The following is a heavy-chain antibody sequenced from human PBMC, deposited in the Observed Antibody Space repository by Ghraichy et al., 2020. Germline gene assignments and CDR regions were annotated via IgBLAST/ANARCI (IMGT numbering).Heavy chain of an antibody. CDR2: ISHDGSNK. Sequence: GGSLRLSCAASGFTLSSYPMHWVRHSPGKGPEWVAVISHDGSNKFYADSVKGRFTISRDNSENTLYLQMNSLRAEDTAIYYCATGYYYFDYWGQGTLVTVSS. CDR1: GFTLSSYP. V-gene: IGHV3-30-3*01. J-gene: IGHJ4*02. CDR3: ATGYYYFDY. D-gene: IGHD5-18*01.